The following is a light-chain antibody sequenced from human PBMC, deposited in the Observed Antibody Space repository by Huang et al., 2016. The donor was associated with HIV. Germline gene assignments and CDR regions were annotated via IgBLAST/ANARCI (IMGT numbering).Light chain of an antibody. CDR3: HQSSRLPQT. Sequence: EIVLTLSPEFQAVAPKGKVSITCRASQSIGSSLHWYQQKPDQSPKVLIERAAQTVSGVHARFSGSGSGTDFTLTINSLEAEDVATYYCHQSSRLPQTFGQGTKVEIK. CDR2: RAA. J-gene: IGKJ1*01. CDR1: QSIGSS. V-gene: IGKV6-21*01.